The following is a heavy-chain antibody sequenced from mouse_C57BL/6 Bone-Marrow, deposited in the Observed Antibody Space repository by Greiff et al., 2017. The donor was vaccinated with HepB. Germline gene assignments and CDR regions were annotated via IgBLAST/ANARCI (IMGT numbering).Heavy chain of an antibody. CDR1: GFTFSNYW. J-gene: IGHJ2*01. D-gene: IGHD1-1*01. CDR3: TKENYYGSHYFDY. Sequence: EVKVEESGGGLVQPGGSMKLSCVASGFTFSNYWMNWVRQSPEKGLEWVAQIRLKSDNYATHYAESVKGRFTISRDDSKSSVYLQMNNLRAEDTGIYYCTKENYYGSHYFDYWGQGTTLTVSS. CDR2: IRLKSDNYAT. V-gene: IGHV6-3*01.